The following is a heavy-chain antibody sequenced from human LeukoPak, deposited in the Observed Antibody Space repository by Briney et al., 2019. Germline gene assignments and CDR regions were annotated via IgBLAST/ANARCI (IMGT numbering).Heavy chain of an antibody. V-gene: IGHV4-34*01. CDR1: GGSFSGYY. CDR2: INHSGST. CDR3: ARVRGGRYYYDSSGYLSFDY. J-gene: IGHJ4*02. Sequence: SETLSLTCAVYGGSFSGYYWSWIRQPPGKGLEWIGEINHSGSTNYNPSLMSRVTISVDTSKNQFSLKLSSVTAADTAVYYCARVRGGRYYYDSSGYLSFDYWGQGTLVTVSS. D-gene: IGHD3-22*01.